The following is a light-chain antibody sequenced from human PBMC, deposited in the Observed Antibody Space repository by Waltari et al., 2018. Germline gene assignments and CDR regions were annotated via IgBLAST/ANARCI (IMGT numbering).Light chain of an antibody. J-gene: IGKJ1*01. CDR3: QQYNNWPPT. CDR1: QSVSSN. V-gene: IGKV3-15*01. CDR2: GAS. Sequence: EIVMTQFPATLSVSPGERATLTCRARQSVSSNLAWYQQKPGQAPRLLIYGASTRATGIPARFSGSGSGTEFTLTISSLQSEDFAVYYCQQYNNWPPTFGQGTKVEIK.